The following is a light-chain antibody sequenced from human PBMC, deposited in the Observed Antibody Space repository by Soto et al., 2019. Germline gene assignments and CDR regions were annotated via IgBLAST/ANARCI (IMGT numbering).Light chain of an antibody. Sequence: QSALTQPPSASGSPGQSVTISCTGTSSDVGGYNYVSWYQQHPGKAPKLMIYEVSKRPSGVPDRFSGSKSGNTASLTVSGLQAEDEADYYCSSYAGRNNLYVFGTGTKVTVI. CDR3: SSYAGRNNLYV. V-gene: IGLV2-8*01. CDR2: EVS. J-gene: IGLJ1*01. CDR1: SSDVGGYNY.